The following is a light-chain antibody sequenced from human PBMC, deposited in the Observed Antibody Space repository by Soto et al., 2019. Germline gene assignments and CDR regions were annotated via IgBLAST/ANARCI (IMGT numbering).Light chain of an antibody. CDR1: QSISSW. V-gene: IGKV1-5*03. J-gene: IGKJ1*01. CDR2: EAS. Sequence: DIQMTQSPSTLSASVGDRVTITCRASQSISSWLAWYHQKPGKAPKLLIYEASSLESVVPSRFSGSGSGTEFTLTISSLQPDDFATYYCQQYDSYWTFGQGTKVEIK. CDR3: QQYDSYWT.